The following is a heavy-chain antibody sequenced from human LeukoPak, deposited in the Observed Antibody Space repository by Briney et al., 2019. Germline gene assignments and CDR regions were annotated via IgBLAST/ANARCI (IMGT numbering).Heavy chain of an antibody. J-gene: IGHJ3*02. CDR2: ISSSSTI. V-gene: IGHV3-48*01. D-gene: IGHD3-9*01. CDR1: GFTFSSYS. CDR3: ARRYYDILTGDVWMTFDI. Sequence: PGGSLRLSCAASGFTFSSYSMNWVRQAPGKGLEWVSYISSSSTIYYADSVKGRFTISRDNAKNSLYLQMNSLRAEDTAVYYCARRYYDILTGDVWMTFDIWGQGTMVTVSS.